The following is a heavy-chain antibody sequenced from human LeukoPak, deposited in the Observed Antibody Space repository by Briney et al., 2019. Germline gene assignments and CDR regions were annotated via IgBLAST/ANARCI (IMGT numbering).Heavy chain of an antibody. CDR1: GYTFTGYY. CDR3: ARDRSSSSPFDY. J-gene: IGHJ4*02. V-gene: IGHV1-18*04. D-gene: IGHD6-13*01. CDR2: MNPNSGNT. Sequence: ASVKVSCKASGYTFTGYYMHWVRQATGQGLEWMGWMNPNSGNTDYAQKLQGRVTMTTDTSTSTAYMELRSLRSDDTAVYYCARDRSSSSPFDYWGQGTLVTVSS.